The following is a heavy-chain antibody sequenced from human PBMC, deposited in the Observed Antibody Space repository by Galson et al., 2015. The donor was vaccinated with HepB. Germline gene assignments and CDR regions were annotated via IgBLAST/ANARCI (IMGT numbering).Heavy chain of an antibody. CDR3: VRDAKMDTGIDYMDV. J-gene: IGHJ6*03. Sequence: SLRLSCAASGFTFTNYGIHWVRQAPGKGLEWVAVIWYDGNSKQYADSVKGRFTISRDNSRNTVYLQMNSLRVEATAVYYCVRDAKMDTGIDYMDVWGKGTTVTVSS. CDR1: GFTFTNYG. CDR2: IWYDGNSK. V-gene: IGHV3-33*01. D-gene: IGHD5-18*01.